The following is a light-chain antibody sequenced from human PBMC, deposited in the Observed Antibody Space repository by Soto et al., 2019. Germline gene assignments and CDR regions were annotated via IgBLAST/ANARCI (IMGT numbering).Light chain of an antibody. J-gene: IGLJ3*02. CDR1: SNDVGIYNY. Sequence: QSALTQPASVSGSPGQSITISCTGSSNDVGIYNYVSWYQQHPGKALRLIIYEVTNRPSGVSDRFSGSKSDNTASLTISGLQAEDEADYYCSSYTITSTWVFGGGTKLTVL. V-gene: IGLV2-14*01. CDR3: SSYTITSTWV. CDR2: EVT.